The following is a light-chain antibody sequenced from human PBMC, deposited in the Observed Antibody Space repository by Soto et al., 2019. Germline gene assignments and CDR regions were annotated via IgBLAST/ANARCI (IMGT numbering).Light chain of an antibody. CDR3: QQCSTSPLT. J-gene: IGKJ4*01. CDR1: QTVPKNY. V-gene: IGKV3-20*01. Sequence: EIVLTQSTGTLSLSPGERATLSCRASQTVPKNYLAWYQQKPGQAPRLLIHDASSRASGIPDSFSGSGSGTDFTLTISRLEPEDFAVYYCQQCSTSPLTFGGGTKVEIK. CDR2: DAS.